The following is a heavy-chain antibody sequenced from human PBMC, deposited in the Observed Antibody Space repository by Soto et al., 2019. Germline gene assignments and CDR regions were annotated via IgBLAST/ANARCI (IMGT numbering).Heavy chain of an antibody. CDR2: IYYSGST. CDR1: GGSISSGDYY. CDR3: ARDSNYYDSSGYSYYYGMDV. D-gene: IGHD3-22*01. V-gene: IGHV4-30-4*01. Sequence: SETLSLTCTVSGGSISSGDYYWSWIRQPPGKGLEWIGYIYYSGSTYHNPSLKSRVTISVDTSKNQFSLKLSSVTAADTAVYYCARDSNYYDSSGYSYYYGMDVWGQGTTVTVSS. J-gene: IGHJ6*02.